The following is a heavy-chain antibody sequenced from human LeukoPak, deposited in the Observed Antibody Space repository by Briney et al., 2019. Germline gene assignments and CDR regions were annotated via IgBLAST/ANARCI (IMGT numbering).Heavy chain of an antibody. J-gene: IGHJ6*03. D-gene: IGHD6-13*01. V-gene: IGHV4-59*08. CDR3: AMNPPSSWTYHYYYMDV. Sequence: SETLSLTCTVSGGSVNSYYWSWIRQPPGKGLEWIGYIYYSGSTNYNPSLKSQVTISVDTSKNQFSLKLSSVTAADTAVYYCAMNPPSSWTYHYYYMDVWGKGTTVTVSS. CDR2: IYYSGST. CDR1: GGSVNSYY.